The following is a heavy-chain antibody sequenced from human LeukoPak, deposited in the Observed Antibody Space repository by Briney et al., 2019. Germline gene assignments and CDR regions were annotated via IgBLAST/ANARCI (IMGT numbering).Heavy chain of an antibody. CDR1: GDSVSSNSAA. V-gene: IGHV6-1*01. CDR3: ARTPRPPFQWLENYYYMDV. Sequence: SQTLSLTCAISGDSVSSNSAAWNWIRQSPSRGLEWLGRTYYRTKWYNDYAVSVKSRITINPDTSKNQFSLQLNSVTPEDTAVYYCARTPRPPFQWLENYYYMDVWGKGTTVTVSS. CDR2: TYYRTKWYN. D-gene: IGHD6-19*01. J-gene: IGHJ6*03.